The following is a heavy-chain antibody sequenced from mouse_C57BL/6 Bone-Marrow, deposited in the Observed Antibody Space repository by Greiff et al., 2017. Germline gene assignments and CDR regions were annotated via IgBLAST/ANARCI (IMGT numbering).Heavy chain of an antibody. CDR1: GYTFTSYW. Sequence: QVQLKQPGAELVMPGASVKLSCKASGYTFTSYWMHWVKQRPGQGLEWIGEIDPSDSYTNYNQKVKGKSTLTVDKSSSTAYMQLSSLTSEDSAVYYCARGGITTVVAPFDYWGQGTTLTVSS. CDR2: IDPSDSYT. D-gene: IGHD1-1*01. CDR3: ARGGITTVVAPFDY. V-gene: IGHV1-69*01. J-gene: IGHJ2*01.